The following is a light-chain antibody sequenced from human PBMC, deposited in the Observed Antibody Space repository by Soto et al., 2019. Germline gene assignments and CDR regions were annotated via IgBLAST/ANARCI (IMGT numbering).Light chain of an antibody. V-gene: IGKV3-20*01. CDR2: GTS. J-gene: IGKJ5*01. CDR3: QQYGSSIT. Sequence: EIVMTQSPATLPVSPGEGATLSCRASQSVSSKLAWYQQKPGQAPRLLIYGTSSRATGIPDRFSGSGSGTDFTLTISRLEPEDFAVFYCQQYGSSITFGQGTRLEIK. CDR1: QSVSSK.